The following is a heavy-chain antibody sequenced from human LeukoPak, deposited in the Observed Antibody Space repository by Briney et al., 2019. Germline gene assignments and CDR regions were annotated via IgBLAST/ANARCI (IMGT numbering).Heavy chain of an antibody. V-gene: IGHV3-30*04. CDR3: ARRGLSYYDILTGYDYFDY. J-gene: IGHJ4*02. CDR1: GFTFSSYA. CDR2: ISYDGSNK. Sequence: GVTLRLSCAASGFTFSSYAMHWVRQAPGKGLERVAVISYDGSNKYYADSVKGRFTISRDNSKNTLYLQMNSLRAEDTAVYYCARRGLSYYDILTGYDYFDYWGQGTLVTVSS. D-gene: IGHD3-9*01.